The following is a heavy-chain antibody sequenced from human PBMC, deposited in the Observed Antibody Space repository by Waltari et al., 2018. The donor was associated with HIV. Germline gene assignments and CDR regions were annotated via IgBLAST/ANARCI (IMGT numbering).Heavy chain of an antibody. CDR1: GFTFTNAW. D-gene: IGHD2-21*01. CDR3: TTGDIVVVMDY. J-gene: IGHJ4*02. V-gene: IGHV3-15*01. CDR2: VKSETDGGTT. Sequence: EVQLVESGGGLVKPGGSLRLYCAASGFTFTNAWMSWVRQAPGKGLEWVGRVKSETDGGTTDYAAPVKGRFTISRDDSKNTLYLQMNSLKTEDTAVYYCTTGDIVVVMDYWGQGTLVTVSS.